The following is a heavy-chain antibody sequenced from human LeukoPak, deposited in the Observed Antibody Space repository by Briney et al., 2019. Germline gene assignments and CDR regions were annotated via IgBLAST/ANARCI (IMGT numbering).Heavy chain of an antibody. Sequence: SETLSLTCAVYGGSFSGYYWSWIRQPPGKGLEWIGEINHSGSTNYNPPLKSRVTISVDTSKDQFSLKLSSGTAADTAVYYCARARGAYYGSGSYYPASSYFVYCGQGNLVTVSS. D-gene: IGHD3-10*01. J-gene: IGHJ4*03. V-gene: IGHV4-34*01. CDR3: ARARGAYYGSGSYYPASSYFVY. CDR2: INHSGST. CDR1: GGSFSGYY.